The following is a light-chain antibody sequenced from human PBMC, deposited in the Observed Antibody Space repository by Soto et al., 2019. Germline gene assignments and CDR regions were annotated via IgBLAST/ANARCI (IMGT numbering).Light chain of an antibody. J-gene: IGLJ1*01. V-gene: IGLV1-47*02. CDR2: SHS. CDR3: ATWDDRLYV. CDR1: SSNIGSNY. Sequence: QSALTQPPSASGTPGQTVTISCSGSSSNIGSNYAYWYQQLPGMAPKLLIYSHSRRPLGVPVRFSGSKSGTSASLVISGLQPEDEADYYSATWDDRLYVFGAGTKLTVL.